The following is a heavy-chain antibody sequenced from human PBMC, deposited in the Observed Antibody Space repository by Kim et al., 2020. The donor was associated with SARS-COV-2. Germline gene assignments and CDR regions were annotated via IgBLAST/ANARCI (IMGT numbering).Heavy chain of an antibody. D-gene: IGHD3-16*02. J-gene: IGHJ4*02. Sequence: APVKGRFTISRDDSKNTLYLQMNSLKTEDTAVYYCTTHLTYDYVWGSYRLWGQGTLVTVSS. V-gene: IGHV3-15*01. CDR3: TTHLTYDYVWGSYRL.